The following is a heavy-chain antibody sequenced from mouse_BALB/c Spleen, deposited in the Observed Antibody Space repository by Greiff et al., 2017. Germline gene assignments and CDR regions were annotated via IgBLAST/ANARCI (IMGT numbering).Heavy chain of an antibody. D-gene: IGHD2-1*01. CDR3: AREFGNCDYYAMDY. Sequence: VKVVESGPGLVAPSQSLSITCTVSGFSLTGYGVNWVRQPPGKGLVWLGMIWGDGSTDYNSALKSRLSISKDNSKSQVFLKMNSLQTDDTARYYCAREFGNCDYYAMDYWGQGTSVTVSS. V-gene: IGHV2-6-7*01. CDR1: GFSLTGYG. J-gene: IGHJ4*01. CDR2: IWGDGST.